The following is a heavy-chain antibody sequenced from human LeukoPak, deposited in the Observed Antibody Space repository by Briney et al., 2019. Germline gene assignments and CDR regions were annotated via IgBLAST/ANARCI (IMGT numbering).Heavy chain of an antibody. CDR1: GYTFASYY. Sequence: ASVKLSCKASGYTFASYYMQWVRQAPGQGLAWMGIINPSGGSTSYAQKFQGRVTMTRDTSTTTVYMELSSVRSVDSAVYYCARIPYGWGSYYDAFDIWGRGTMVSVSS. CDR2: INPSGGST. J-gene: IGHJ3*02. CDR3: ARIPYGWGSYYDAFDI. V-gene: IGHV1-46*01. D-gene: IGHD3-10*01.